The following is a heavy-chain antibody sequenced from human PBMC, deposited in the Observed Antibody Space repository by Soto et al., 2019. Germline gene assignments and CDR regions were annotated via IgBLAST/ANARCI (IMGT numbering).Heavy chain of an antibody. CDR1: GYTFTVYY. Sequence: QVQLVQSGAEVKKPGASVNVSCKASGYTFTVYYMHWVRQAPGQGLEWMGWINPKSGGTMYTQKFQGSDTMTWDTSISTAYMALTRLRSDDTAVYYCARDLAKGGGSAGFDYWGQGTLVTVSS. J-gene: IGHJ4*02. D-gene: IGHD1-26*01. CDR3: ARDLAKGGGSAGFDY. V-gene: IGHV1-2*02. CDR2: INPKSGGT.